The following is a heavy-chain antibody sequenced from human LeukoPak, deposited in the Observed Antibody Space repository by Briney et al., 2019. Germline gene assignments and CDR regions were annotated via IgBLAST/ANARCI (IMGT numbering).Heavy chain of an antibody. Sequence: ASVTVSCKASGYTFTSYAMHWVRQAPGQRLEWMGWINAGNGNTKYSQKFQGRVTITRDTSASTAYMELSSLRSEDTAVYYCASGTRVFLAGDFDYWGRGTLVTVSS. V-gene: IGHV1-3*01. D-gene: IGHD3-9*01. J-gene: IGHJ4*02. CDR1: GYTFTSYA. CDR3: ASGTRVFLAGDFDY. CDR2: INAGNGNT.